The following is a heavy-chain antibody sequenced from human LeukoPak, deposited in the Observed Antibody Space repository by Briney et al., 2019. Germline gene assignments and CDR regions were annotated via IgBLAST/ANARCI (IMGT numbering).Heavy chain of an antibody. CDR2: ISYDGRQK. CDR1: GFTFGEYA. Sequence: QPGGSLRLSCAASGFTFGEYAMHWVRQAPGKGLEWVAVISYDGRQKFYGDSVKGRFTISRDNAKDTLYLQMNSLRAEDTAVYYCARHLNYYLDYWGQGTLVTVSS. J-gene: IGHJ4*02. V-gene: IGHV3-30-3*01. D-gene: IGHD3-10*01. CDR3: ARHLNYYLDY.